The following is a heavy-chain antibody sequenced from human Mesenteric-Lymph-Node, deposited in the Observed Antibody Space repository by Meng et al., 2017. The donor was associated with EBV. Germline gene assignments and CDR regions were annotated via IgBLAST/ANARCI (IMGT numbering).Heavy chain of an antibody. CDR1: GGSISSNNW. J-gene: IGHJ1*01. CDR3: ASHTTYSTTGYLFLQH. D-gene: IGHD3-9*01. Sequence: QGQLVDSGPGLVKPSGNRSLPCTVSGGSISSNNWWTWVRQPPGKGLEWIGEIFHTGSTNYNPSLKSRVTMSVDKSKNLFSLTLNSVIAADTAVYYCASHTTYSTTGYLFLQHWGQGTLVTVSS. CDR2: IFHTGST. V-gene: IGHV4-4*02.